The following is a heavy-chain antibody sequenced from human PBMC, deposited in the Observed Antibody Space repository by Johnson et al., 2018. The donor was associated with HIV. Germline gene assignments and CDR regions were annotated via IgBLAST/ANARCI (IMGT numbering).Heavy chain of an antibody. CDR1: GFTFDDYT. D-gene: IGHD2-21*01. V-gene: IGHV3-43*01. CDR3: AKDKGVVILRGDAFDI. CDR2: ISWDGGST. J-gene: IGHJ3*02. Sequence: VQLVESGGGLVQPGRSLRLSCAASGFTFDDYTMHWVRHAPGKGLEWVSLISWDGGSTYYADSVKGRFPISRDNSKNSLYLQMNSLRTEDTALYYCAKDKGVVILRGDAFDIWGQGTMVTVSS.